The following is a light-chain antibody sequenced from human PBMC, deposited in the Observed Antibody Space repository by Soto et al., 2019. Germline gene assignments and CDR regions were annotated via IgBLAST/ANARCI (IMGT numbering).Light chain of an antibody. CDR2: DAS. CDR1: QGVGNY. Sequence: DIQLTQSPSFLSASVGDRVTITCRASQGVGNYLAWYQQRPGKAPNLLIYDASTLHSGVPSRFSGSGSGTEFTLTISSLQPEDFAVYSCLQYGRSPKTFGLGTKVEIK. V-gene: IGKV1-9*01. CDR3: LQYGRSPKT. J-gene: IGKJ1*01.